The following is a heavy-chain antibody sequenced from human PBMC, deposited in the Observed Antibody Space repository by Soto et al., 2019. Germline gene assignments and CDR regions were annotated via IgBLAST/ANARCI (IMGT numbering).Heavy chain of an antibody. Sequence: EVQLVQSGAEVKKPGESLRISCKGSGYSFTSYWIGWVRQMPGKGLEWMGIIYPGDSDTRYGPSFQGQVTISADKSISTAYLQWSSLKASDTAMYYCVRVSIAVADLVDSWGQGTLVTVSS. CDR3: VRVSIAVADLVDS. CDR2: IYPGDSDT. J-gene: IGHJ4*02. CDR1: GYSFTSYW. D-gene: IGHD6-19*01. V-gene: IGHV5-51*01.